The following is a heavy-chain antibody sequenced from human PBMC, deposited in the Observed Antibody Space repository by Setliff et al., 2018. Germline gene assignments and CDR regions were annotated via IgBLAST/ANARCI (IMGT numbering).Heavy chain of an antibody. CDR3: VRDDVRGYYMDV. CDR2: ISSSGTTV. J-gene: IGHJ6*03. D-gene: IGHD3-10*02. V-gene: IGHV3-11*04. CDR1: GFTFSDYY. Sequence: GGSLRLSCAASGFTFSDYYMSWIRQAPGKGLEWVSYISSSGTTVHYADSVKGRFTISRDNAKNSLYLQMNSLRAEDTAVYYCVRDDVRGYYMDVWGKGTTVTVSS.